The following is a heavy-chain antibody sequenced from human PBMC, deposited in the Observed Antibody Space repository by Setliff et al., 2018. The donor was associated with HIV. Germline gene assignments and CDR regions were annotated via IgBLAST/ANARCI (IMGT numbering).Heavy chain of an antibody. D-gene: IGHD6-6*01. CDR3: ASSSSIAARLDYYYMDV. J-gene: IGHJ6*03. Sequence: SETLSLTCTVSGGSISSETFSWNWIRQPAGKGLEWIGRIYTSGSTDYNPSLKSRVSISMGASKNKFSLKVTSVTSADTAVYYCASSSSIAARLDYYYMDVWGKGTTVTVSS. V-gene: IGHV4-61*02. CDR1: GGSISSETFS. CDR2: IYTSGST.